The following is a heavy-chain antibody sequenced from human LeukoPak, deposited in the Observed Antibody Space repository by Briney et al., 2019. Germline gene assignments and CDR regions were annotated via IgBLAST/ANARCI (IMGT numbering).Heavy chain of an antibody. CDR3: ARRRYYDSTGYLD. V-gene: IGHV4-39*02. J-gene: IGHJ1*01. CDR2: FYYTGST. CDR1: GGFISSSSYY. Sequence: TSETLSLTCTISGGFISSSSYYWGWIRQPPGKGLEWIGDFYYTGSTYYSPSLKSRLSITVDTSKNHFSLILGSVTAADTAIYYCARRRYYDSTGYLDWGQGTHVTVSA. D-gene: IGHD3-22*01.